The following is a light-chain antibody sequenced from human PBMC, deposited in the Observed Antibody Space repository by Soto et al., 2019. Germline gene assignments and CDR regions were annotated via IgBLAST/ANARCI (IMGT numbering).Light chain of an antibody. V-gene: IGKV1-39*01. CDR2: AAS. Sequence: DILMTQSPSSLSASVGDRVTITCRASQSITNYLNWYQHKPGKAPKLLVYAASSLQSGFPSRFSGSGSGTDFTLTISSLQPEDFATYFCQQSHNMPFTFGPGT. J-gene: IGKJ3*01. CDR1: QSITNY. CDR3: QQSHNMPFT.